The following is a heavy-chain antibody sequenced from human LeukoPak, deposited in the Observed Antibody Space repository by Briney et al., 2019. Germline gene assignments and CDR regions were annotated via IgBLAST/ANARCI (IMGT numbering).Heavy chain of an antibody. Sequence: ASVKVSCKASGYTFTGYYMHWVRQVPGQGLEWMGWINPNSGGTNYAQKFQGRVTMTRDTSISTAYMELSRLRSDDTAVYYCARGGNYYDSSGAFDYWGQGTLVTVSS. J-gene: IGHJ4*02. CDR3: ARGGNYYDSSGAFDY. CDR1: GYTFTGYY. V-gene: IGHV1-2*02. CDR2: INPNSGGT. D-gene: IGHD3-22*01.